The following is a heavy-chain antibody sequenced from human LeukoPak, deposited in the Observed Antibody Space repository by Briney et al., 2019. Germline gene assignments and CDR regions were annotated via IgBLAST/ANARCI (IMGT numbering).Heavy chain of an antibody. CDR2: IGTAGDT. V-gene: IGHV3-13*01. CDR3: ARGGASGTHGLGMDV. CDR1: GFTFSNYD. J-gene: IGHJ6*02. D-gene: IGHD1-26*01. Sequence: QSGGSLRLSCAASGFTFSNYDMHWVRQATGKGLEWVSAIGTAGDTYYPGSVKGRFTISRENAKNSLYLQMNSLRAGDTAVYYCARGGASGTHGLGMDVWGQGTTVTVSS.